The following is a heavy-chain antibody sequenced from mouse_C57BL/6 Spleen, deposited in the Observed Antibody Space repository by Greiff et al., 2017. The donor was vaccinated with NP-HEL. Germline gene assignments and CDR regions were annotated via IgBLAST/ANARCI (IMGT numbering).Heavy chain of an antibody. CDR3: ASGHYGSSYSY. CDR2: IDPSDSYT. D-gene: IGHD1-1*01. CDR1: GYTFTSYW. V-gene: IGHV1-69*01. Sequence: QVQLQQSGAELVMPGASVKLSCKASGYTFTSYWMHWVKQRPGQGLEWIGEIDPSDSYTNYNQKFKGKSTLTVDKSSSTAYMQLSSLTSEDSAVYYCASGHYGSSYSYWGQGTTLTVSS. J-gene: IGHJ2*01.